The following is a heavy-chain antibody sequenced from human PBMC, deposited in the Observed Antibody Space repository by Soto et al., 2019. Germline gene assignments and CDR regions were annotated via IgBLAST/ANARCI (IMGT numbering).Heavy chain of an antibody. CDR1: GGSFSGYY. Sequence: PSETLSLTCAVYGGSFSGYYWSWIRQPPGKGLEWIGEINHSGSTNYNPSLKSRVTISVDTSKNQFSLKLSSVTAADTAVYYCARGRRWGANYCYYYYMDVWGKGTTVTVSS. V-gene: IGHV4-34*01. J-gene: IGHJ6*03. D-gene: IGHD4-17*01. CDR2: INHSGST. CDR3: ARGRRWGANYCYYYYMDV.